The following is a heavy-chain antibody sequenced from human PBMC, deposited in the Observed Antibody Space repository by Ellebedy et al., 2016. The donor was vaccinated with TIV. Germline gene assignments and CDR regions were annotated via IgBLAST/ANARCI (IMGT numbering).Heavy chain of an antibody. J-gene: IGHJ6*02. CDR3: ARDNPRERDGMDV. CDR1: GGTFSSYA. V-gene: IGHV1-69*13. CDR2: IIPIFGTA. D-gene: IGHD1-1*01. Sequence: AASVKVSCKASGGTFSSYAISWVRQAPGQGLEWMGGIIPIFGTANYAQKFQGRVTITADESTSTAYMELSSLRSEDTAVYYCARDNPRERDGMDVWGQGTTVTVSS.